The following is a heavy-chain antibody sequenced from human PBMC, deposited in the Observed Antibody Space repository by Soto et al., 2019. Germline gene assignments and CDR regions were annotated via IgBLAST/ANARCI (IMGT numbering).Heavy chain of an antibody. Sequence: GESLKISCKGSGYNFAGYWIAWVRQMPGKGLELMGTTYPSGSDTRYRPSFQGQVTISADKSISSAYLQWSSLRASDTAMYYCARGGVSTRTFDYWGQGTPVTGSS. D-gene: IGHD3-3*01. CDR2: TYPSGSDT. J-gene: IGHJ4*02. CDR1: GYNFAGYW. CDR3: ARGGVSTRTFDY. V-gene: IGHV5-51*01.